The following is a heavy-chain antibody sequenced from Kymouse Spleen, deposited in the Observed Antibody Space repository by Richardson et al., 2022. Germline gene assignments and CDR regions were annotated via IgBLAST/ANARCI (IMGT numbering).Heavy chain of an antibody. Sequence: QVQLVESGGGVVQPGRSLRLSCAASGFTFSSYGMHWVRQAPGKGLEWVAVIWYDGSNKYYADSVKGRFTISRDNSKNTLYLQMNSLRAEDTAVYYCARTGYSSHSHYYGMDVWGQGTTVTVSS. J-gene: IGHJ6*02. CDR1: GFTFSSYG. CDR3: ARTGYSSHSHYYGMDV. D-gene: IGHD6-19*01. CDR2: IWYDGSNK. V-gene: IGHV3-33*01.